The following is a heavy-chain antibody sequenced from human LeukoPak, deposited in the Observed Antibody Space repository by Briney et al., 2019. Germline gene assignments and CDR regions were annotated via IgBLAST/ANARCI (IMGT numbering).Heavy chain of an antibody. Sequence: GGSLRLSCAASGFTFSSYGIHWVRQDPGKGLEWVAVISYDGSNKYYADSVKGRFTISRDNYKNTLYLQMNSLRAEDTAVYYCARDLKRRVYYDSSGSDDAFDIWGQGTMVTVSS. D-gene: IGHD3-22*01. CDR1: GFTFSSYG. V-gene: IGHV3-30*03. CDR3: ARDLKRRVYYDSSGSDDAFDI. CDR2: ISYDGSNK. J-gene: IGHJ3*02.